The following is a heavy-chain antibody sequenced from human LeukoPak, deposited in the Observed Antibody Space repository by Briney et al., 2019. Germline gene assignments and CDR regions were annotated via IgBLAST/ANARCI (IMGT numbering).Heavy chain of an antibody. D-gene: IGHD3-10*01. Sequence: PGGSLKLSCAASGFTFRRYWMSWVRQAPGKGLEWVANIKQDGDLKYYVDSVEGRFTISRDNAKNSLYLQMNSLNTEDTAVYYCARSAKGYGSGDIDYWGQGTLVTVSS. CDR1: GFTFRRYW. CDR3: ARSAKGYGSGDIDY. V-gene: IGHV3-7*01. J-gene: IGHJ4*02. CDR2: IKQDGDLK.